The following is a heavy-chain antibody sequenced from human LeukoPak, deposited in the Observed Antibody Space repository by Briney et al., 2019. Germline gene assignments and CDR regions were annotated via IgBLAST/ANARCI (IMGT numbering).Heavy chain of an antibody. CDR1: GFTFSSYA. CDR2: ISGSGGST. V-gene: IGHV3-23*01. CDR3: AKEGCSGGSCYPDL. J-gene: IGHJ2*01. D-gene: IGHD2-15*01. Sequence: GGSLRLSCAASGFTFSSYAMSWVRQAPGKGLEWVSAISGSGGSTYYADSVKGRFTIPRDNSKNTLYLQMNSLRAEDTAVYYCAKEGCSGGSCYPDLWGRGTLVTVSS.